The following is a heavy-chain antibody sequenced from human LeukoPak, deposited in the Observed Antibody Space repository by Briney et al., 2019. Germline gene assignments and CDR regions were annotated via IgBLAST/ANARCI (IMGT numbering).Heavy chain of an antibody. CDR1: GITFSNYN. V-gene: IGHV3-21*01. CDR3: ARDATTAVGWVYMDV. J-gene: IGHJ6*03. CDR2: ITSSSSYT. Sequence: GGSLRLSCAAPGITFSNYNMNWVRQAPGKGLEWISSITSSSSYTFYADSVKGRFTISRDNAKNSVYLQMNSLTAEDTGLYYCARDATTAVGWVYMDVWGKGTTVTISS. D-gene: IGHD6-13*01.